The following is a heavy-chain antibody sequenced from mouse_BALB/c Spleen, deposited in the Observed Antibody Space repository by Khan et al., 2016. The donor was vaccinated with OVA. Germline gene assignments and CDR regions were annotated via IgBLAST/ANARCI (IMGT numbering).Heavy chain of an antibody. J-gene: IGHJ2*01. CDR1: GYSITSDYA. D-gene: IGHD1-1*01. Sequence: EVKLEESGPGLVKPSQSLSLTCTVTGYSITSDYAWNWIRQFPGNKLEWMGYISYSGRTSYNPSLKSRISITQDTSKNQFFLQLNSVTTEDTATYDCARSVTITTVVATDFDYWGQGTTLTVSS. CDR2: ISYSGRT. V-gene: IGHV3-2*02. CDR3: ARSVTITTVVATDFDY.